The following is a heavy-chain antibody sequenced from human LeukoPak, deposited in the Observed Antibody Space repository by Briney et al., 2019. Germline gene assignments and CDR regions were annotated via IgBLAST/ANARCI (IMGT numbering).Heavy chain of an antibody. Sequence: PGGSLRLSCAASGFTFSSYGMHWVRQAPGKGLEWVAVIWYDGSNKYYADSVKGRFTISRDNSKNTLYLQMNSLRAEDTAVYYCARDKGQWLVTQPFDYWGQGTLVTVSS. CDR3: ARDKGQWLVTQPFDY. CDR1: GFTFSSYG. J-gene: IGHJ4*02. V-gene: IGHV3-33*01. CDR2: IWYDGSNK. D-gene: IGHD6-19*01.